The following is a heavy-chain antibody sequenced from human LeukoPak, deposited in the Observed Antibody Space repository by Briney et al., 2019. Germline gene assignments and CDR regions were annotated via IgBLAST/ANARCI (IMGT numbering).Heavy chain of an antibody. Sequence: SETLSLTCTVSGGSISSYYWSCIRQPPGKGLEGSGYIYYSGSTNYNPSLKSRVTISVDTSKTQFSLKLSSVTAADTAVYYCARVPYGDYEDAFDIWGQGTMVTVSS. CDR1: GGSISSYY. V-gene: IGHV4-59*01. CDR3: ARVPYGDYEDAFDI. CDR2: IYYSGST. J-gene: IGHJ3*02. D-gene: IGHD4-17*01.